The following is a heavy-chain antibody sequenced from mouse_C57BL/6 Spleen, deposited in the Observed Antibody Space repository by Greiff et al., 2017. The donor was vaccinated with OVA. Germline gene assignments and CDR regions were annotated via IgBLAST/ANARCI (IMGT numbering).Heavy chain of an antibody. J-gene: IGHJ2*01. D-gene: IGHD2-3*01. V-gene: IGHV1-22*01. CDR2: INPNNGGT. CDR1: GYTFTDYN. Sequence: EVQLQQSGPELVKPGASVKMSCKASGYTFTDYNMHWVKQSHGKSLEWIGYINPNNGGTSYNQKFKGKAALTVNKSSSTAYMELRSLTSEDSAVYYCARKEYERGLDYWGQGTTLTVSS. CDR3: ARKEYERGLDY.